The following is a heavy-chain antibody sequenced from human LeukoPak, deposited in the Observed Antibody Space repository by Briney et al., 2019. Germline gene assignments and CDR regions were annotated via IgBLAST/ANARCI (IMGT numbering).Heavy chain of an antibody. J-gene: IGHJ6*02. V-gene: IGHV1-24*01. CDR1: GYTLTEMS. Sequence: ASVKVSCKVSGYTLTEMSIHWVRQAPGGALEWMGGFDPEDGETVYTPKFQGRVTMTEDTSADTAYMELSSLRSEDTAVYYCTTCLNGAGQPVAIYYYGMDVWGQGTTVTVSS. CDR2: FDPEDGET. D-gene: IGHD2-2*01. CDR3: TTCLNGAGQPVAIYYYGMDV.